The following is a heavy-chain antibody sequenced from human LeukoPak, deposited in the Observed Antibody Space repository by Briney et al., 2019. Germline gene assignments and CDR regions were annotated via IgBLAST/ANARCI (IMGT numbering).Heavy chain of an antibody. V-gene: IGHV3-23*01. D-gene: IGHD1-1*01. Sequence: GGSLRLSCAASGFTFSSYVMTWVRQAPGKGLEWVSTISVGGDGTYYADSVKGRFTISRDNSKNTLNLHMNSLRVGDTAVYYCVTRGTTGTKYLEHWGQGSLVTVSS. J-gene: IGHJ4*02. CDR1: GFTFSSYV. CDR2: ISVGGDGT. CDR3: VTRGTTGTKYLEH.